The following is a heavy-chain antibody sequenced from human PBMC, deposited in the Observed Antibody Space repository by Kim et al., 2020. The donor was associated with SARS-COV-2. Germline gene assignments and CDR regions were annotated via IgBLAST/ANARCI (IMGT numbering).Heavy chain of an antibody. CDR1: GFTFNRNA. J-gene: IGHJ4*01. CDR2: SSGSGVYT. V-gene: IGHV3-23*01. D-gene: IGHD3-22*01. Sequence: GGSLRLSCAASGFTFNRNAMSWVRQAPGKGLEWVSASSGSGVYTFYADSVKGRFTISRDNSKNTLYLQMNSLRAEDTAVYYCAIHPGDSSGYYRVFDYWG. CDR3: AIHPGDSSGYYRVFDY.